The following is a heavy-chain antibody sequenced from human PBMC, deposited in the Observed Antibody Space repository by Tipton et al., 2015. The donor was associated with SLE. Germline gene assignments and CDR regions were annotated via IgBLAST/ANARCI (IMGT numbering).Heavy chain of an antibody. CDR1: GDSITSDY. V-gene: IGHV4-59*12. CDR3: ARGSRYLTI. Sequence: TLSLTCTVSGDSITSDYWTWIRQPPGRGLEWVGEIYYRGSTNYNPSLNNRVTMSLDTSKKQISLQLSSVTAADTAIYYCARGSRYLTIWGQGTLVAVSS. J-gene: IGHJ4*02. CDR2: IYYRGST. D-gene: IGHD1-1*01.